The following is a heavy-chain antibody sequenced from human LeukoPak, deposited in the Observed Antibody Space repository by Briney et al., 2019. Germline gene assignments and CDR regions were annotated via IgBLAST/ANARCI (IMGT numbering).Heavy chain of an antibody. D-gene: IGHD1-1*01. CDR1: GFTFSKFW. J-gene: IGHJ4*02. Sequence: AGGSLRLSCLVSGFTFSKFWMSWVRQAPGRGLEWVANIHPEGNEKYHVESVKGRFTISRDNAKNLLFLQMNGLSVEDTAVYYCARGDDFSGDHWGQGTLVTVSS. CDR2: IHPEGNEK. CDR3: ARGDDFSGDH. V-gene: IGHV3-7*04.